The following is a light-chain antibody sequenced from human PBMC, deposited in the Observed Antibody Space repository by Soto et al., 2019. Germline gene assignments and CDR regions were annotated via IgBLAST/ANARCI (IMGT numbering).Light chain of an antibody. V-gene: IGKV1-12*01. CDR1: QGISSW. CDR2: AAS. CDR3: HQANSLPLT. Sequence: DIQMTQSPSSVSASVGDRVTITCRASQGISSWLAWYQQKPGKAPKLLIYAASNLQSGVPARLRGSRSGTDFALTISSLQPEDFATYYCHQANSLPLTFGGGTKVELK. J-gene: IGKJ4*01.